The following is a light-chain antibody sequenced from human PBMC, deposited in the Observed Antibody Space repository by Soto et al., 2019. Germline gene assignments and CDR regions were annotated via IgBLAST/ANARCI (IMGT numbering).Light chain of an antibody. CDR3: AAWDDSLSGRV. J-gene: IGLJ1*01. V-gene: IGLV1-47*02. CDR1: KNDIGVYDF. Sequence: QSVLTQPPSASGSPGQSVTISCTGTKNDIGVYDFVSWYQHHPGKAPKLLIYSNNQRPSGVPDRFSGSKSGTSASLAISGLRSEDEADYYCAAWDDSLSGRVFGTGTKVTVL. CDR2: SNN.